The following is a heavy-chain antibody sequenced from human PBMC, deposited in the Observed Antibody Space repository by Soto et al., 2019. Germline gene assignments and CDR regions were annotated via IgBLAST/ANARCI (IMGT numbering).Heavy chain of an antibody. V-gene: IGHV4-30-2*06. CDR2: MYHGGST. J-gene: IGHJ4*02. Sequence: PSETLSLTCSVSSDSISSSGYYWTWIRQSPGKGLEWIGYMYHGGSTRYNPSLKSRVTISVDRPKNQFSLKLTSVTAADTAVYYCARGPYFDYWGQGALVTVSS. CDR3: ARGPYFDY. CDR1: SDSISSSGYY.